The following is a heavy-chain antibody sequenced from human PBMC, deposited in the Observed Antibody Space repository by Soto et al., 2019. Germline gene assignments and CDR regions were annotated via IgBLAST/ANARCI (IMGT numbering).Heavy chain of an antibody. J-gene: IGHJ4*02. CDR3: ARDLAKGGGSAGFDY. Sequence: ASVKVSCKASGYTFTVYYMHWVREAPGQGLEWMGWINPKTGGTMYPQKFQGRVTMTWDTSISTAYIALTRLRSDDTAVYYCARDLAKGGGSAGFDYWGQGTLVTVSS. CDR2: INPKTGGT. CDR1: GYTFTVYY. V-gene: IGHV1-2*02. D-gene: IGHD1-26*01.